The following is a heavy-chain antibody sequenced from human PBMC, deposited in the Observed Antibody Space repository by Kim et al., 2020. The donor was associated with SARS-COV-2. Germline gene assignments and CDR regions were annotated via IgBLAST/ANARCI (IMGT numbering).Heavy chain of an antibody. J-gene: IGHJ4*02. CDR1: GYTLTELS. Sequence: ASVKVSCKVSGYTLTELSMHWVRQAPGKGLEWMGGFDPEDGETIYAQKFQDRVTMTEDTSTDTAYMELSSLRSEDTAVYYCATPFKYCSSTSCSFDYWGQGTLVTVSS. CDR2: FDPEDGET. D-gene: IGHD2-2*01. V-gene: IGHV1-24*01. CDR3: ATPFKYCSSTSCSFDY.